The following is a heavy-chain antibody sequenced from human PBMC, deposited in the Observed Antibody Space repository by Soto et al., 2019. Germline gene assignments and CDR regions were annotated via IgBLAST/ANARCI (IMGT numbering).Heavy chain of an antibody. CDR2: INAGNGNT. Sequence: ASVKVSCKASGYTFTSYAMHWVRQAPGQRLEWMGWINAGNGNTKYSQKFQGRVTITRDTSASTAYMELSSLRSEDTAVYYCARDGLYCSSTSCYSIKYGMDVWGQGTTVTVSS. CDR1: GYTFTSYA. V-gene: IGHV1-3*01. D-gene: IGHD2-2*01. CDR3: ARDGLYCSSTSCYSIKYGMDV. J-gene: IGHJ6*02.